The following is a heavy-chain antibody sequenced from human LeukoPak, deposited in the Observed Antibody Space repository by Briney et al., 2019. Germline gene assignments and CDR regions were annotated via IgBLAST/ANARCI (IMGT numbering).Heavy chain of an antibody. J-gene: IGHJ4*02. CDR1: GGSINNYY. V-gene: IGHV4-39*01. D-gene: IGHD4-17*01. CDR3: AGRNDYGDYLCYFDY. Sequence: SETLSLTCTVSGGSINNYYWGWVRQPPGEGLEWIGSMYYSGSTYYNPSLKGRVSISVDTSKHQFSLKVSSVTAADTAVYYCAGRNDYGDYLCYFDYWGQGTLVTVSS. CDR2: MYYSGST.